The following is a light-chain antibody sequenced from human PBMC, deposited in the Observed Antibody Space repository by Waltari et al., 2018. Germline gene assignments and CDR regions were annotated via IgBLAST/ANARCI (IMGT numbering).Light chain of an antibody. V-gene: IGLV1-44*01. J-gene: IGLJ2*01. CDR3: AAWDDSLNGVV. CDR1: SPNIGSNT. Sequence: QSVLTPPPSASGTPGQRVTISCSGRSPNIGSNTLTWYQQLPGTAPKLLIYSNNQRPSGVPDRFSGSKSGTSASMAISGLQSEDEADYYCAAWDDSLNGVVFGGGTKLTVL. CDR2: SNN.